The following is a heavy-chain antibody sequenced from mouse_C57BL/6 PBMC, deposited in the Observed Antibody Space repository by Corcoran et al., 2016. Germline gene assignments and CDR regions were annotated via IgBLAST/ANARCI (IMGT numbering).Heavy chain of an antibody. Sequence: DVQLQESGPGLVKPSQSLSLTCSVTGYSITSGYYWNWIRQFPGNKLEWMGYISYDGSNNYNPSLKNRISITRDTSKNQFFLKLNSVTTEDTATYYCARDPYDYGLYAMDYWGQGTSVTVSS. CDR2: ISYDGSN. CDR3: ARDPYDYGLYAMDY. CDR1: GYSITSGYY. V-gene: IGHV3-6*01. J-gene: IGHJ4*01. D-gene: IGHD2-4*01.